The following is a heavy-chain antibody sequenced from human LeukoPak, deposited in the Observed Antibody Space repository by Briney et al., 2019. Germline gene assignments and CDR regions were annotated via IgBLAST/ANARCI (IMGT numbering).Heavy chain of an antibody. J-gene: IGHJ4*02. V-gene: IGHV3-66*01. Sequence: GESLRLSCAASGFTVSSNYMSWVRQAPGKGLEWVSVIYSGGSTYYADSVKGRFTISRDNSKNTLYLQMNSLRAEDTAVYYCARDHSSYGSNLYFDYWGQGTLVTVSS. CDR3: ARDHSSYGSNLYFDY. D-gene: IGHD5-18*01. CDR1: GFTVSSNY. CDR2: IYSGGST.